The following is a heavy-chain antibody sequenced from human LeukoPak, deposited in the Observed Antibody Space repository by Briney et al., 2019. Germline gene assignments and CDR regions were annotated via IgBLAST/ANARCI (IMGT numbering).Heavy chain of an antibody. J-gene: IGHJ3*02. CDR2: IIPIFGTA. Sequence: SVKVSCTASGGTFSSYAISWVRQAPGQGLEWVGGIIPIFGTANYAQKFQGRVTITTDESTSTAYMELSSLRSDDTAVYYCARVGGGYSGYDRGNAFDIWGQGTMVTVSS. CDR3: ARVGGGYSGYDRGNAFDI. V-gene: IGHV1-69*05. CDR1: GGTFSSYA. D-gene: IGHD5-12*01.